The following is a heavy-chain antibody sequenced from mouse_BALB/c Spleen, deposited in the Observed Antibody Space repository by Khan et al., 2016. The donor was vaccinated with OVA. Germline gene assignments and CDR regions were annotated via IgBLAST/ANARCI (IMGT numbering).Heavy chain of an antibody. D-gene: IGHD2-4*01. J-gene: IGHJ3*01. CDR3: ARSYDYDVGGFAY. CDR2: IWTGGIT. CDR1: GFSLSNYG. V-gene: IGHV2-9*02. Sequence: VKLEESGPGLVAPSQSLSITCTVSGFSLSNYGVHWVRQPPGKGLEWLGVIWTGGITNYNSALMYRLSISKDNSKSQVFLKMNRLQTDDTAIYYCARSYDYDVGGFAYWGQGTLVTVSA.